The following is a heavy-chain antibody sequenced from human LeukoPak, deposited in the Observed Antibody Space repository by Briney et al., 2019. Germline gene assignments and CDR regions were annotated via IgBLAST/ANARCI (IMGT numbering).Heavy chain of an antibody. Sequence: GGSLRLSCAASGFTISTYGMSWVRQAPGKGLERVSSISGGTTYYADSVKGRFTISRDNSKNTVSLQMNSLRAEDTAVYYCAKSVYHSGNYWGQGTLVTVSS. D-gene: IGHD3-10*01. CDR1: GFTISTYG. CDR3: AKSVYHSGNY. V-gene: IGHV3-23*01. CDR2: ISGGTT. J-gene: IGHJ4*02.